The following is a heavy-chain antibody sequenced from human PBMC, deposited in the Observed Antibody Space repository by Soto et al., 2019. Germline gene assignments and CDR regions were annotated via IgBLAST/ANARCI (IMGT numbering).Heavy chain of an antibody. CDR2: IKQDGSEK. CDR1: GFNFNTYW. Sequence: GGSLRLSCAASGFNFNTYWIGWVRQAPGKGLEWVANIKQDGSEKYYGDSVRGRFTISRDNANNSLYLHMNSVRAEDTAVYFCARDRNVVVPAAIPYVDVWGQGTTVTVSS. V-gene: IGHV3-7*03. D-gene: IGHD2-15*01. CDR3: ARDRNVVVPAAIPYVDV. J-gene: IGHJ6*02.